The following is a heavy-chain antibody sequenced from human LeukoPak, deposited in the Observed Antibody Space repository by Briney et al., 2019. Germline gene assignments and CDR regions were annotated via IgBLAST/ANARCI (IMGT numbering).Heavy chain of an antibody. CDR2: IYPGDSDT. J-gene: IGHJ3*01. D-gene: IGHD3-22*01. CDR3: ARRDYFDSSGSATTFDL. Sequence: ESPEISCKGSGYSFTSYWLGWVLQVPGKGLEWMGIIYPGDSDTRYSPSFQGQVTISADKSISTASLQWSSLQASDTAMYYCARRDYFDSSGSATTFDLWGQATMVPVSS. CDR1: GYSFTSYW. V-gene: IGHV5-51*01.